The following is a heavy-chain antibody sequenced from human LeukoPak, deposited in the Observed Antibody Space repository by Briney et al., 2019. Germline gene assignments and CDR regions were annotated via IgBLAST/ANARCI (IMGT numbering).Heavy chain of an antibody. D-gene: IGHD6-13*01. CDR3: ASTSIAAAGLSFDY. Sequence: GGSLRLSCAASGFTFTNYWMSWVRQAPGKGLEWVANIRRDGSEEYYVDSVKGRFTISRDNAKNSLYLQMNSLRAEDTAVYYCASTSIAAAGLSFDYWGQGTLVTVSS. V-gene: IGHV3-7*01. CDR1: GFTFTNYW. J-gene: IGHJ4*02. CDR2: IRRDGSEE.